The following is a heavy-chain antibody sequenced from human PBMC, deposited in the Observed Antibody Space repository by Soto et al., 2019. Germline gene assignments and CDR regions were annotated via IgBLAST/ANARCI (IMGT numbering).Heavy chain of an antibody. D-gene: IGHD1-26*01. J-gene: IGHJ6*02. CDR3: ARQVVGARSYYYYGMDV. CDR1: GGSISSTNW. Sequence: SETLSLTCAVSGGSISSTNWWNWVRQPPGKGLEWIGEIDDSGSTNYNPSLKSRVTMSVDKSKNQFSLKLSSVTAADTAVYYCARQVVGARSYYYYGMDVWGQGTKVTVSS. CDR2: IDDSGST. V-gene: IGHV4-4*02.